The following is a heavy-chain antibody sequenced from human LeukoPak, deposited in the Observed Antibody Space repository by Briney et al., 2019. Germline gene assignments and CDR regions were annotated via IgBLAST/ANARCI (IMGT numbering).Heavy chain of an antibody. CDR3: ARGKYWFDP. V-gene: IGHV4-59*01. J-gene: IGHJ5*02. CDR2: IYYSGST. CDR1: GGSISSYY. Sequence: PSETLSLTCTVSGGSISSYYWSWIRQPPGKGLEWIGYIYYSGSTNYNPSLKSRVTISVDTSKNQFSLKLSSVTAPDTAVYYCARGKYWFDPWGQGTLVTVSS.